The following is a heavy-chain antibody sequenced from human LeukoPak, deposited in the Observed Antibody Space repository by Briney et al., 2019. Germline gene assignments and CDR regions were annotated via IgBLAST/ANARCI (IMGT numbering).Heavy chain of an antibody. J-gene: IGHJ4*02. CDR3: ASRSVKWGLSSDVDY. V-gene: IGHV4-4*02. CDR1: GGSLSSSNW. CDR2: IYHSGST. D-gene: IGHD1-26*01. Sequence: SETLSLTCAVSGGSLSSSNWWSWVRQPRGKGLEWIGEIYHSGSTNYNPSLKSRVTISVDKSKNQFSLNLSSVTAADTAVYYCASRSVKWGLSSDVDYWGQGTLVTVSS.